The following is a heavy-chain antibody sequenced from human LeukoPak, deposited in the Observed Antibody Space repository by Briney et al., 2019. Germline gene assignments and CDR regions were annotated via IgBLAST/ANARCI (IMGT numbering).Heavy chain of an antibody. Sequence: ASVKVSCKASGYTFTSYAMNWVRQAPGQGLEWMGWINTNTGNPTYIQGSTGRFVFSLDTSVSTAYLQISSLKAEDTAVYYCASSRVAGNFDYWGQGTLVTVSS. CDR2: INTNTGNP. CDR1: GYTFTSYA. J-gene: IGHJ4*02. D-gene: IGHD6-19*01. CDR3: ASSRVAGNFDY. V-gene: IGHV7-4-1*02.